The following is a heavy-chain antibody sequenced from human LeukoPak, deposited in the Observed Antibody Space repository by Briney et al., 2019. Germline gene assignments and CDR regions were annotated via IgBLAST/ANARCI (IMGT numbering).Heavy chain of an antibody. V-gene: IGHV3-23*01. J-gene: IGHJ4*02. CDR1: GFTVSSNY. CDR3: AKDGHTAPIDY. Sequence: PGGSLRLSCAAPGFTVSSNYMSWVRQAPGKGLEWVSAISGSGGSTYYADSVKGRFTISRDNSKNTLYLQMNSLRAEDTAVYYCAKDGHTAPIDYWGQGTLVTVSS. CDR2: ISGSGGST.